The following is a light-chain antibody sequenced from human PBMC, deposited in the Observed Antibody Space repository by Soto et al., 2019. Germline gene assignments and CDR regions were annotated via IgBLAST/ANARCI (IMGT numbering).Light chain of an antibody. CDR1: QSISTW. V-gene: IGKV1-5*03. Sequence: DIQMTQSPSTLSASVGDRVTITCRASQSISTWLAWYQQKPGKAPKLLIYKASSLEGGVPSRFSGSGSGTEFNITISSLQPDDFATYYCQQYYTYPLTFGGGTTVDIK. J-gene: IGKJ4*01. CDR3: QQYYTYPLT. CDR2: KAS.